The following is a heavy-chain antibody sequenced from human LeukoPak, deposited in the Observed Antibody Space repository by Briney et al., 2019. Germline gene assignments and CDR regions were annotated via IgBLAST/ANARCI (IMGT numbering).Heavy chain of an antibody. CDR1: GGSISSSSYY. V-gene: IGHV4-39*01. D-gene: IGHD1-26*01. CDR2: IYYSGST. CDR3: ARGQGATVPQVGKNWFDP. Sequence: SETLSLTCTVSGGSISSSSYYWGWIRQPPGKGLEWIGSIYYSGSTYYNPSLKSRVTISVDTSKNQFSLKLISVTVADTAIYYCARGQGATVPQVGKNWFDPWGQGARVTVSS. J-gene: IGHJ5*02.